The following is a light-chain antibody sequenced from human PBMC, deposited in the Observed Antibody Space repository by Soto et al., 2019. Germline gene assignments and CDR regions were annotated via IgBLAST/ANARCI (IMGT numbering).Light chain of an antibody. CDR3: QQYGTSPTLFT. CDR1: QSVSSNY. J-gene: IGKJ3*01. V-gene: IGKV3-20*01. CDR2: GAS. Sequence: EIVLTQSPGTLSLSPGERATLSCRASQSVSSNYLAWYQQKPGQAPRLVVYGASNRATGIPDRFSGSGSGTDFTLTISRLEPEDFAVYYCQQYGTSPTLFTFGPGTKVDIK.